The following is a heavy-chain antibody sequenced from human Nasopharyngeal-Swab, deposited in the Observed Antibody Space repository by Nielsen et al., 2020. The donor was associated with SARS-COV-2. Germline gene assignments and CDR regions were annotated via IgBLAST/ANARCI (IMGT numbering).Heavy chain of an antibody. D-gene: IGHD6-13*01. Sequence: SVKVSCKASGGTFSSYAISWVRQAPGQGLEWMGGIIPIFGTANYAQKFQGRVTITADESTSTASMELSSLRSEDTAVYYCARAHPGYSSSWYDYYYYYMDVWGKGTTVTVSS. J-gene: IGHJ6*03. CDR2: IIPIFGTA. V-gene: IGHV1-69*13. CDR1: GGTFSSYA. CDR3: ARAHPGYSSSWYDYYYYYMDV.